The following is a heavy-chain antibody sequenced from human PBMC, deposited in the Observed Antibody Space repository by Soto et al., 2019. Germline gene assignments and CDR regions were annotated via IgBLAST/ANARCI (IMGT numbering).Heavy chain of an antibody. CDR3: ARGAGTIIRGVIITSWFDP. J-gene: IGHJ5*02. D-gene: IGHD3-10*01. V-gene: IGHV1-69*12. CDR2: IIPTFGTA. Sequence: QVQLVQSGAEVKKPGSSVKVSCKASGGTFSSYAISWVRQAPGQGLEWMGGIIPTFGTANYAQKFQGRVTITADESTSTAYMELSSLRSEDTAVYYCARGAGTIIRGVIITSWFDPWGQGTLVTVSS. CDR1: GGTFSSYA.